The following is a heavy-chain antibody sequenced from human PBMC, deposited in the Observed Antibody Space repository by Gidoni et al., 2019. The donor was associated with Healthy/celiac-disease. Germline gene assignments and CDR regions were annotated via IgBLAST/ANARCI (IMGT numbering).Heavy chain of an antibody. CDR2: INHSGST. Sequence: QWGAGLLKPSETLSLTCAVYGGSFSGYYWSWIRQPPGKGLEWIGEINHSGSTNYNPSLKSRVTISVDTSKNQFSLKLSSVTAADTAVYYCARGPLLYSSSPRCNWFDPWGQGTLVTVSS. CDR1: GGSFSGYY. J-gene: IGHJ5*02. D-gene: IGHD6-6*01. CDR3: ARGPLLYSSSPRCNWFDP. V-gene: IGHV4-34*01.